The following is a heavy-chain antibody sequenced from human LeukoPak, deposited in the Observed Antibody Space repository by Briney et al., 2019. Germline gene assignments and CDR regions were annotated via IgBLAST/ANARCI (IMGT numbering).Heavy chain of an antibody. D-gene: IGHD6-13*01. V-gene: IGHV4-59*08. CDR2: IYYSGST. J-gene: IGHJ3*02. Sequence: SETLSLTCTVSGGSISSYYWSWIRQPPGKGLEWIGYIYYSGSTNYNPSLKSRVTLSVDTSKNQFSLKLSSVTAADTAVYYCARTSVGYSSSWYGQWEAFDIWGQGTMVTVSS. CDR3: ARTSVGYSSSWYGQWEAFDI. CDR1: GGSISSYY.